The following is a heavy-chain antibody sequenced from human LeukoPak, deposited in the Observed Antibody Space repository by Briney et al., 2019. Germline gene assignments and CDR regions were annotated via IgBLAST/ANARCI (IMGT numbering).Heavy chain of an antibody. CDR2: IKEDGSEK. J-gene: IGHJ4*02. Sequence: GGSLRLSCAASGFTFSNYWMTWVRQAPGKGLEWVANIKEDGSEKHYVDSVKGRFTISRDNAKNSLYLRMDSLRADDTAVYYCARPILSGWYEDDYWGQGTLVTVSS. D-gene: IGHD6-19*01. V-gene: IGHV3-7*01. CDR3: ARPILSGWYEDDY. CDR1: GFTFSNYW.